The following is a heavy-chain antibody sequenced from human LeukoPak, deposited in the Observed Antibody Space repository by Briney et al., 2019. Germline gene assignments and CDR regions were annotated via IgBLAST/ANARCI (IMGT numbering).Heavy chain of an antibody. Sequence: GGALRRSSAASGFNFSSYDMSWVGQAPGGGREWGSSTIGSGGSTYYADSVEGRFTISRHNSKNTLYLQMNSLRVEDTAVYDCERDPLVYMWGQGSLVTVSS. CDR2: TIGSGGST. V-gene: IGHV3-23*01. CDR1: GFNFSSYD. CDR3: ERDPLVYM. J-gene: IGHJ4*02. D-gene: IGHD2-2*02.